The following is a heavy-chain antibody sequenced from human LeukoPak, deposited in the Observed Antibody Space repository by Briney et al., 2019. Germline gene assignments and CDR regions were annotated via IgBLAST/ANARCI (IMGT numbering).Heavy chain of an antibody. Sequence: PGGSLRLSCAVSGFTMSSYSMNWVRQAPGKGLEWVSYISSSSSTTYYADSVKGRFTISRDNSEKKLYQQMNSLRAEDTAVYYCAKDRHAPGRYCSSTSCLPFDPWGQGTLVTVSS. J-gene: IGHJ5*02. CDR1: GFTMSSYS. CDR3: AKDRHAPGRYCSSTSCLPFDP. CDR2: ISSSSSTT. V-gene: IGHV3-48*01. D-gene: IGHD2-2*01.